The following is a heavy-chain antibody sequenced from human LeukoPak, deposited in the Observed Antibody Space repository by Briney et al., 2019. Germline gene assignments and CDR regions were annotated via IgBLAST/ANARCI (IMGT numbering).Heavy chain of an antibody. D-gene: IGHD5-18*01. CDR1: GGSISSSSYY. CDR3: ARTFGYSYGYLDY. CDR2: IYYSGGT. Sequence: SETLSLTCTVSGGSISSSSYYWGWIRQPPGRGLEWIGSIYYSGGTYYNSSLKSRVTISVDTSKNQFSLKLSSVTAADTAVYYCARTFGYSYGYLDYWGQGTLVTVSS. J-gene: IGHJ4*02. V-gene: IGHV4-39*01.